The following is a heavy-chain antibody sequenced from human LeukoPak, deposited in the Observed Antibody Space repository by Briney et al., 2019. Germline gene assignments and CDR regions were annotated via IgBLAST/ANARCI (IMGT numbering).Heavy chain of an antibody. D-gene: IGHD3-10*01. CDR3: ARHYYGSGSPPVY. CDR2: IYPGDSDT. CDR1: GYSFPSYW. J-gene: IGHJ4*02. Sequence: GESLKISCKGSGYSFPSYWIGWVRQMPGKGLEWMGIIYPGDSDTRYSPSFQGQVTISADRSISTAYLQWSSLKASDTAMYYCARHYYGSGSPPVYWGQGTLVTVSS. V-gene: IGHV5-51*01.